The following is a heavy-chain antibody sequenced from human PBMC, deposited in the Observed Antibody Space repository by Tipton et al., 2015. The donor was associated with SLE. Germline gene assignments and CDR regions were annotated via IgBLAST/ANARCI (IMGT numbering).Heavy chain of an antibody. CDR3: ARGEMDVFDI. J-gene: IGHJ3*02. Sequence: TLSLTCTVAGGSITSYYWSWIRQPPGKGLEWIGYIYHSGSTNYNPSLKSRVTISVDTSKNQFSLRLDSVTAADTALYYCARGEMDVFDIWGQGTVVSVSS. CDR2: IYHSGST. CDR1: GGSITSYY. V-gene: IGHV4-59*12.